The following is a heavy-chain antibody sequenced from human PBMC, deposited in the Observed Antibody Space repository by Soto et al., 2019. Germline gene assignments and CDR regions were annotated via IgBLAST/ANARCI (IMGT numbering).Heavy chain of an antibody. D-gene: IGHD6-19*01. CDR1: GGSVSSGSYY. CDR3: ARVRKWRVQEGHYGMDV. Sequence: PSETLSLTCTVSGGSVSSGSYYWSWLRQPPGKGLEWIGYIYYSGSTNYNPSLKSRVTISVDTSKNQFSLKLSSVTAADTAVYYCARVRKWRVQEGHYGMDVWGQGTTVTVSS. V-gene: IGHV4-61*01. CDR2: IYYSGST. J-gene: IGHJ6*02.